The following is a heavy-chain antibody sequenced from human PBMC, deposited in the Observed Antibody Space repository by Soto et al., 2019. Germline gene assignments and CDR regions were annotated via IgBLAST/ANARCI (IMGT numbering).Heavy chain of an antibody. J-gene: IGHJ6*02. CDR2: IYYSGST. Sequence: PSETLSLTCTVSGGSVSSGNYYWSWIRQPPGKGLEWIGYIYYSGSTNYYPSLKSRVTISVDTSKNQFSLKLSSVTAADTAVYYCAREGGAGDGSGSPYYYYGMDVWGQGTTVTVSS. CDR3: AREGGAGDGSGSPYYYYGMDV. D-gene: IGHD3-10*01. CDR1: GGSVSSGNYY. V-gene: IGHV4-61*01.